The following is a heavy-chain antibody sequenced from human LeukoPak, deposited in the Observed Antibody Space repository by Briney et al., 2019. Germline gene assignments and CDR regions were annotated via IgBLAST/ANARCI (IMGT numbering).Heavy chain of an antibody. J-gene: IGHJ3*01. V-gene: IGHV6-1*01. Sequence: SQTLSLTCAISGDSVSSNSAAWNWIRQSPSRGLEWLGRTYYRSKWYNDYAVSVKSRITINPDTSKNQFSLQLNSVTPEDTAVYYCARAKNSNGNYYLRDAFDFWGPGTVVTVST. CDR1: GDSVSSNSAA. D-gene: IGHD3-22*01. CDR3: ARAKNSNGNYYLRDAFDF. CDR2: TYYRSKWYN.